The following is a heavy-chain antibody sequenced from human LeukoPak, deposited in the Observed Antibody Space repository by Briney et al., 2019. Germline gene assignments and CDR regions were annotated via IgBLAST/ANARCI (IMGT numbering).Heavy chain of an antibody. D-gene: IGHD7-27*01. V-gene: IGHV3-33*01. J-gene: IGHJ2*01. CDR3: ARDRNWAKKNWYLDL. CDR1: RFTFRNYG. CDR2: IWYDGSNT. Sequence: GGSLRLSCAASRFTFRNYGMHWVREAPGKGLEWVAVIWYDGSNTLYADSVKGRFTVSRDHSKNTVDLQMNSLRVEDTAMYYCARDRNWAKKNWYLDLWGRGILVSVSS.